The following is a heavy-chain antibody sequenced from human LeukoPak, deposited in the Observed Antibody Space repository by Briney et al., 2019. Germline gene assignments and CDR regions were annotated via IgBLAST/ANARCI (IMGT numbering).Heavy chain of an antibody. CDR3: ARMACSTSHCYTSLDY. J-gene: IGHJ4*02. D-gene: IGHD2-2*01. CDR2: INHSGST. Sequence: SETLSLTCTVSGGSISSYYWSWIRQPPGKGLEWIGEINHSGSTNYNPSLKSRVTISVDTSKNQFSLKLSSVTAADTAVYYCARMACSTSHCYTSLDYWGQGTLVTVSS. CDR1: GGSISSYY. V-gene: IGHV4-34*01.